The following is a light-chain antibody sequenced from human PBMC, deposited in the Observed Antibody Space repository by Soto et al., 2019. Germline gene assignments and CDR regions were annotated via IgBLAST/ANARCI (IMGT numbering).Light chain of an antibody. CDR3: QSYDSSLSGSI. CDR1: SSNIGAGYD. CDR2: GNS. Sequence: QAVVTQPPSVSGAPGQRVTISCTGSSSNIGAGYDVRWYQQLPGTAPKLLIYGNSNRPSGVPDRFSGSKSGTSASLVITGLQAEDEADYYCQSYDSSLSGSIFGGGTKVTVL. V-gene: IGLV1-40*01. J-gene: IGLJ2*01.